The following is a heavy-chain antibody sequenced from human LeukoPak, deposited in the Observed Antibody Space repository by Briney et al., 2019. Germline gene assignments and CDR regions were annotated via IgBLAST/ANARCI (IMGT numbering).Heavy chain of an antibody. J-gene: IGHJ4*02. CDR1: GGSISRYY. CDR2: IYYSGST. V-gene: IGHV4-59*08. D-gene: IGHD4-17*01. Sequence: SETLSLTCTVSGGSISRYYWSWIRQPPGKGLEWIGYIYYSGSTNYNPSLKSRVTISVDPSKNQFSLKLSSVTAADTAVYYCARSPTVTPNFDYWGQGTLVTVSS. CDR3: ARSPTVTPNFDY.